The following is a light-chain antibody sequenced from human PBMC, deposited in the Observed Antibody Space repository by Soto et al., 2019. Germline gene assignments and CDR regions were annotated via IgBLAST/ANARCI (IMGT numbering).Light chain of an antibody. CDR1: SSDVGGYNY. V-gene: IGLV2-14*01. Sequence: QSVLTQPDSVSGSPGQSITISCTGTSSDVGGYNYVSWYQQHPGKAHKLMIYDVSNRPSGVSNRFSSSKSGKNASLPITGLQFEDEADYYCSSYTSSSTSDYVFGTGTKVTAL. J-gene: IGLJ1*01. CDR2: DVS. CDR3: SSYTSSSTSDYV.